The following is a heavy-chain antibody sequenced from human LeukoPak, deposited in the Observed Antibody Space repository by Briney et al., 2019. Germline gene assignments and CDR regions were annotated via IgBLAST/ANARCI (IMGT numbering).Heavy chain of an antibody. CDR1: GGSISSSRYY. CDR2: IYYSGST. J-gene: IGHJ5*02. Sequence: PSETLSLTCTVSGGSISSSRYYWGWIRRPRGKGLEWIGSIYYSGSTYYNPSLKSRVTISVDTSKNQFSQKLSSEPAADTAVYYCARLWTYDILTGVFDPWGQGTLVTVSS. V-gene: IGHV4-39*01. CDR3: ARLWTYDILTGVFDP. D-gene: IGHD3-9*01.